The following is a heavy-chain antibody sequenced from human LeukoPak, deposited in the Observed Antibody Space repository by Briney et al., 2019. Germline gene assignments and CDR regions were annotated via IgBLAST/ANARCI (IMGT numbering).Heavy chain of an antibody. J-gene: IGHJ4*02. D-gene: IGHD3-10*01. CDR1: VGSFSASS. Sequence: NPSETLSLTCAVSVGSFSASSWSWIRQPPGRGLEWIGEVNHSGSTNYNPSLRSRVTISVDTSNNQFSLKLASVTAADTAVYYCARGQKRSGSYLYPLGSYYFDYWGQGTLVTVSS. CDR2: VNHSGST. V-gene: IGHV4-34*01. CDR3: ARGQKRSGSYLYPLGSYYFDY.